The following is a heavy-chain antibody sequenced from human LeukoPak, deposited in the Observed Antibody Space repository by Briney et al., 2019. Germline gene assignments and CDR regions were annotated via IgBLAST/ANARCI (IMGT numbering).Heavy chain of an antibody. V-gene: IGHV3-33*01. D-gene: IGHD3-3*01. CDR2: IWYDGSNK. CDR3: ASHIYDVWNTYLYGDVLDI. J-gene: IGHJ3*02. CDR1: GFTFSSYG. Sequence: PGGSLRLSCAASGFTFSSYGMHSVRQAPGKGLEWVAVIWYDGSNKYYADSVKGRFTISRDNSKNTLYLQMNSLRAEDTAVYYCASHIYDVWNTYLYGDVLDIWGRGTMVTVSS.